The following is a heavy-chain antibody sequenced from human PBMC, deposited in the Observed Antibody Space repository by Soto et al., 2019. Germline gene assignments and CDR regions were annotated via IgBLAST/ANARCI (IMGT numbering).Heavy chain of an antibody. D-gene: IGHD3-10*01. CDR1: GGSISSYY. J-gene: IGHJ6*02. CDR2: IYYSGST. CDR3: ARDRGSGRGYYGMDV. Sequence: SETLSLTCTVSGGSISSYYWSWIRQPPGKGLEWIGYIYYSGSTNYNPSLKSRVTISVDTSKNQFSLKLSSVTAADTAVYYCARDRGSGRGYYGMDVWGQGTTVTVS. V-gene: IGHV4-59*01.